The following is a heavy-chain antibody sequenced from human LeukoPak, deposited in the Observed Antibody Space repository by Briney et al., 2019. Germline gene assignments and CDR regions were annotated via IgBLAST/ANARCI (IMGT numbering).Heavy chain of an antibody. V-gene: IGHV4-4*02. D-gene: IGHD3-16*01. CDR2: INHSGST. Sequence: PSETLSLTCAVSGGSFSSNKWWSWVRQPPGKGLEWIGEINHSGSTNYNPSLKSRVTISVDTSKNQLSLKLSSVTAADTAVYYCARVVDPGGYYYFYYMDVWGKGTTVTVSS. CDR1: GGSFSSNKW. J-gene: IGHJ6*03. CDR3: ARVVDPGGYYYFYYMDV.